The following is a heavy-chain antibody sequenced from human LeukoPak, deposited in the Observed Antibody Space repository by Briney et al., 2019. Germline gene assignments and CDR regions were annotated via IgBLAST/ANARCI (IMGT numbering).Heavy chain of an antibody. CDR3: ARRLRRYFDWPPYYFDY. V-gene: IGHV3-7*01. CDR1: GFTFSSYW. D-gene: IGHD3-9*01. Sequence: GGSLRLSCAASGFTFSSYWMSWVRQAPGKGLEWVANIKQDGSEKYYVDSVKGRFTISRDNAKNSLYLQMNSLRAEDTAVYYCARRLRRYFDWPPYYFDYWGQGTLVTVSS. CDR2: IKQDGSEK. J-gene: IGHJ4*02.